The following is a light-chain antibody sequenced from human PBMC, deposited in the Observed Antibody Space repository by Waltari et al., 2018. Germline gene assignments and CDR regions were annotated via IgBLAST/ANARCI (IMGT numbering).Light chain of an antibody. V-gene: IGLV2-23*01. J-gene: IGLJ2*01. CDR3: CSYASSSPRLI. Sequence: QSALTQPASVSGSLGQSISISCSGTYSNVGSYDLVSWYHQRPGEAPELLFYEGLKRPSRISNRFSGSKSGNAASLTISALQPEDEGTDYCCSYASSSPRLIFGGGTELSVL. CDR2: EGL. CDR1: YSNVGSYDL.